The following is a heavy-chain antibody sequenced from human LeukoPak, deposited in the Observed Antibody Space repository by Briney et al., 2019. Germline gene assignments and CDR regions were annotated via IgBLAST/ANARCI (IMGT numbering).Heavy chain of an antibody. J-gene: IGHJ4*02. CDR1: NYTISDYD. D-gene: IGHD4-17*01. CDR3: AREDDRSFGAYDC. Sequence: ASVRVSCKASNYTISDYDVTWVRQAPGQGLEWMGWVSKYTGNADYAPKFQGRVSMTTDTSTRTAYMELRSLRPDDTAVYFCAREDDRSFGAYDCWGQGTLVAVS. CDR2: VSKYTGNA. V-gene: IGHV1-18*01.